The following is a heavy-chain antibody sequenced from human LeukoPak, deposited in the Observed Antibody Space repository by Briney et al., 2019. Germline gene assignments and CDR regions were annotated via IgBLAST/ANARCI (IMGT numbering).Heavy chain of an antibody. CDR1: GFTFTSYW. V-gene: IGHV3-7*01. CDR3: ARDATRGGDNDY. D-gene: IGHD2-21*02. Sequence: GGSLRLSCAVSGFTFTSYWMSWVRQAPGKGLEWVANINEDGSYKFHADSVKGRLTIFRDNSKNSLYLQMSSLRADDTAVYYCARDATRGGDNDYWGQGTRVIVSS. J-gene: IGHJ4*02. CDR2: INEDGSYK.